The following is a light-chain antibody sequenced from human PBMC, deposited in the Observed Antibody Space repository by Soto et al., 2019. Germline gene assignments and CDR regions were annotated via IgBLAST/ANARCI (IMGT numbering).Light chain of an antibody. CDR2: GAS. V-gene: IGKV3-20*01. J-gene: IGKJ5*01. CDR1: QSVSSSY. Sequence: EIVLTQSPGTLSLSPGERATLSGRASQSVSSSYLAWYQQKPGQAPRLLIYGASSRATGIPDRFSGSGSGTDFTLTISRLESEDFAVYYCQQYGSSPLITFGQGTRLEIK. CDR3: QQYGSSPLIT.